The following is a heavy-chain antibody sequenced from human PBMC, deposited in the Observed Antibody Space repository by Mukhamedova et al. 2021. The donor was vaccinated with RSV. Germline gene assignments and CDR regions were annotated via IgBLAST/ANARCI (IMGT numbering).Heavy chain of an antibody. Sequence: YAMSWVRQAPGKGLEWVSAISGSGGSTYYADSVKGRVTISRDNSKNTLYLQMNSLRAEDTAVYYCAKRVGYSYVDYWGQGTLVTVS. J-gene: IGHJ4*02. CDR2: ISGSGGST. V-gene: IGHV3-23*01. D-gene: IGHD5-18*01. CDR1: YA. CDR3: AKRVGYSYVDY.